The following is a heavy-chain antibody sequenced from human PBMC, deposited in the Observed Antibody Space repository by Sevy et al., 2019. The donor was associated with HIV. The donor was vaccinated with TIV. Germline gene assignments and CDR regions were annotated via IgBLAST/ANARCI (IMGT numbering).Heavy chain of an antibody. CDR3: AKDRCSGGSCYEAPVFDY. CDR1: GFTFSGYA. D-gene: IGHD2-15*01. Sequence: GGSLRLSCAASGFTFSGYAMSWVRQAPGKGLEWVSAISGSGGSTYYADSVKGRFTISRDNSKNTLYLQMNSLRAEDTAVYYCAKDRCSGGSCYEAPVFDYWGQGTLVTVSS. CDR2: ISGSGGST. V-gene: IGHV3-23*01. J-gene: IGHJ4*02.